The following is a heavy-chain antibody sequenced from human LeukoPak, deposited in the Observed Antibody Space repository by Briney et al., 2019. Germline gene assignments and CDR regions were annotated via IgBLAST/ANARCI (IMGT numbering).Heavy chain of an antibody. V-gene: IGHV6-1*01. Sequence: SQILSLTRAIPGDSASSNSAAWDWIRQSPSRGLEWLGSIYHRSKGYTDYALSMIGRISVNPDPPTNKFSLQLNSVTPEHTAVFYCARGGEYSSDYWGQGTLVTVSS. CDR3: ARGGEYSSDY. J-gene: IGHJ4*02. D-gene: IGHD3-10*01. CDR2: IYHRSKGYT. CDR1: GDSASSNSAA.